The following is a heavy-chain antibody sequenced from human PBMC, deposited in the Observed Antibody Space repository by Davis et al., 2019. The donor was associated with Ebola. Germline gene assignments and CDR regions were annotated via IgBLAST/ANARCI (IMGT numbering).Heavy chain of an antibody. J-gene: IGHJ6*02. Sequence: PSETLSLTCTVSGGSITRSIFHRVSIRQPPGKGLEWIGSIYYSGSTYYNPSPKSRVTISVDTSKNQFSLKLSSVTAADTAVYYCARGSLGGSYCSGGSCYNYYYGMDVWGQGTTVSVSS. V-gene: IGHV4-39*07. CDR3: ARGSLGGSYCSGGSCYNYYYGMDV. CDR1: GGSITRSIFH. CDR2: IYYSGST. D-gene: IGHD2-15*01.